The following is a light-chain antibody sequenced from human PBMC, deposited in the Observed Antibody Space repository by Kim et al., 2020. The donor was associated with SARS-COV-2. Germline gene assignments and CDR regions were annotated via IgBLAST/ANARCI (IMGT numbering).Light chain of an antibody. CDR3: QQRNSWPTIT. CDR1: ESVDKF. Sequence: SPGERATLSCGASESVDKFLAWYQHRTGQAPRLLIYDTSNRATGIPARFSGSGSGTDFTLTICNLQAENFAVYYCQQRNSWPTITFGQGTRLEIK. CDR2: DTS. V-gene: IGKV3-11*01. J-gene: IGKJ5*01.